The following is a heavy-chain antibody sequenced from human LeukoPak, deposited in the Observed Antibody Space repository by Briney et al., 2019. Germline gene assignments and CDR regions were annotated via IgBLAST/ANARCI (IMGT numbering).Heavy chain of an antibody. D-gene: IGHD2-15*01. J-gene: IGHJ4*02. CDR3: AREGGGHCSGGSCFFTL. CDR2: IIPIFGTA. V-gene: IGHV1-69*06. Sequence: SVKVSCKASGGTFSSYAISWVRRAPGQGLEWMGGIIPIFGTANYAQKFQGRVTITADKSTSTAYMELSSLRSEDTAVYYCAREGGGHCSGGSCFFTLWGQGTLVTVSS. CDR1: GGTFSSYA.